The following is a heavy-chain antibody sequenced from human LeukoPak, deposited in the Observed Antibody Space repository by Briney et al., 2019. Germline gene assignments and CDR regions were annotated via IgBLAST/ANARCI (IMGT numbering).Heavy chain of an antibody. CDR1: GGSISSYY. CDR2: IYYSGST. J-gene: IGHJ4*02. V-gene: IGHV4-59*08. Sequence: SETVSLTCTVSGGSISSYYWSWIRQPPGKGLEYIGYIYYSGSTNYNPSLKSRVTISVDTSKNQFSLKLSSVTAADMAVYYCARLVRTYYYDSSGYYWDYWGQGTLVTVSS. D-gene: IGHD3-22*01. CDR3: ARLVRTYYYDSSGYYWDY.